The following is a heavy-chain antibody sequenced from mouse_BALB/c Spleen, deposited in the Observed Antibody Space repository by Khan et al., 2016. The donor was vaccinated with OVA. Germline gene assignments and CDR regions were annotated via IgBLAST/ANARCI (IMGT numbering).Heavy chain of an antibody. CDR3: ATYYFYGYYFAY. CDR1: GFTFSSYG. J-gene: IGHJ2*01. V-gene: IGHV5-17*02. Sequence: EVELVESGGDLVQPGGSRKLSCAASGFTFSSYGMPWVRQAPEKGLEWVAYISGDSNTIYYADTVKGRFTISRDNTRNTLFLQMTSLMSEDTAMYYCATYYFYGYYFAYWGPGTTLTVSS. D-gene: IGHD1-1*01. CDR2: ISGDSNTI.